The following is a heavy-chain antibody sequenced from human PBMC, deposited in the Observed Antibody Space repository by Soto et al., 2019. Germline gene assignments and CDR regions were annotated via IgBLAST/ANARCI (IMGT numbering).Heavy chain of an antibody. J-gene: IGHJ6*02. D-gene: IGHD3-10*01. CDR2: IYYSGST. V-gene: IGHV4-31*02. Sequence: SETLSLTXTVSGGSISSGGYYWSWIRQHPGKGPEWIGYIYYSGSTYYNPSLKSRVTISVDTSKNQFSLKLSSVTAADTALYYCASSSGAYYYGMDVWGQGTTVTVSS. CDR1: GGSISSGGYY. CDR3: ASSSGAYYYGMDV.